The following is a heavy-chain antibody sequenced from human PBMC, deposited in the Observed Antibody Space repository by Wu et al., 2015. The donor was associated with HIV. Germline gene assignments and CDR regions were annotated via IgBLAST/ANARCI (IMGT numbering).Heavy chain of an antibody. CDR2: IIPIFGTA. CDR1: GGTFSSYA. D-gene: IGHD6-13*01. J-gene: IGHJ6*02. V-gene: IGHV1-69*05. CDR3: ARGSPGIMAAALTFYYGMDV. Sequence: QVQLVQSGAEVKKPGSSVKVSCKASGGTFSSYAISWVRQAPGQGLEWMGGIIPIFGTANYAQKFQGRVTITTDESTSTAYMELSSLRSEDTAVYYCARGSPGIMAAALTFYYGMDVWGQGTTVTVSS.